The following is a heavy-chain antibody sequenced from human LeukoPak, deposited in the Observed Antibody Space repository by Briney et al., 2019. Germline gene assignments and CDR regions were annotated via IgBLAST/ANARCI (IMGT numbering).Heavy chain of an antibody. J-gene: IGHJ3*02. CDR1: GFTFSRSG. V-gene: IGHV3-30*02. CDR3: AKLNEMHAFDI. CDR2: IWYGGSNK. Sequence: GGSLRLSCAASGFTFSRSGMHWVRQAPGKGLEWVAVIWYGGSNKDYADSVKGRFTISRDNSKNTLYLQMNSLRAEDSAVYYCAKLNEMHAFDIWGQGTMVTVSS.